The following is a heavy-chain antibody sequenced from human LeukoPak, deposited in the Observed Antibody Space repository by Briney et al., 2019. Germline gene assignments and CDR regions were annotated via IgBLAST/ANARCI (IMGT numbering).Heavy chain of an antibody. D-gene: IGHD3-3*01. CDR2: IYTSGSV. CDR3: ARNTYSNFWSGYSSL. CDR1: GGSISSGTYY. J-gene: IGHJ4*02. Sequence: SETLSLTCTVSGGSISSGTYYWSWIRQPAGKGLEWLGRIYTSGSVNYNPSLKSRVTISVDTSKNQFSLKLSSVTAADTAVYYCARNTYSNFWSGYSSLWGQGTLVTVSS. V-gene: IGHV4-61*02.